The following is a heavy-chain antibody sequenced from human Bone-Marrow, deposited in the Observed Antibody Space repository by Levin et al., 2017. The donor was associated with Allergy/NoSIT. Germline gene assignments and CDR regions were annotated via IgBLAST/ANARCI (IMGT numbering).Heavy chain of an antibody. Sequence: SVKVSCKASGGTFSSHAISWVRQAPGQGLEWMGGITPVLGTVNYAQKSQGRVTITADDSTTTVYMELSSLRSDDTAVYYCARGVGSTIDDAFDIWGQGTMVTVSS. CDR2: ITPVLGTV. V-gene: IGHV1-69*13. CDR3: ARGVGSTIDDAFDI. D-gene: IGHD1-26*01. CDR1: GGTFSSHA. J-gene: IGHJ3*02.